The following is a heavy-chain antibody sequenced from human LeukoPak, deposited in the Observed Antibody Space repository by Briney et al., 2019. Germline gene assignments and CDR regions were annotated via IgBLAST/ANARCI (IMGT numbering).Heavy chain of an antibody. Sequence: QPGGSLRLSCTTSGFRFGDYAISWVRQAPGKGLEWVGFITSEAYGEMRHYVASVRGRFTISRDDSKSLAYLEMNSLKIEDTAAYYCTTYYYGGGGYGHYYYGMDVWGQGTTVTVSS. CDR2: ITSEAYGEMR. CDR1: GFRFGDYA. V-gene: IGHV3-49*04. D-gene: IGHD2-21*01. J-gene: IGHJ6*02. CDR3: TTYYYGGGGYGHYYYGMDV.